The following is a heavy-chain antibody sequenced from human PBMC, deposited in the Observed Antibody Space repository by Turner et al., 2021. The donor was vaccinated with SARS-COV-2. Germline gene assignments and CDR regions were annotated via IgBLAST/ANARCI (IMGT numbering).Heavy chain of an antibody. CDR1: GFTLANAW. Sequence: EVQLVESGGDLVKPGGSLRLSCAASGFTLANAWMSWVRQAPGKGLEWVGHIASNTDGGATYYAAPVKGRSTISREDSKTTLFLQMTSLKAEDTAVYYCVGAFLGNWGQGTLVTVSS. D-gene: IGHD3-16*01. CDR3: VGAFLGN. CDR2: IASNTDGGAT. J-gene: IGHJ4*02. V-gene: IGHV3-15*04.